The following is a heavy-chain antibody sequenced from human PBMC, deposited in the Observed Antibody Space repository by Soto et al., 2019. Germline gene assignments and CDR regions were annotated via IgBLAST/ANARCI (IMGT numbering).Heavy chain of an antibody. V-gene: IGHV3-30*18. CDR2: ISYDGSNK. CDR3: AKDVVVGATTGLGDYYYYYGMDV. J-gene: IGHJ6*02. D-gene: IGHD1-26*01. CDR1: VFTFSSYG. Sequence: PWGSLRLSCSASVFTFSSYGMHWFRQAPGKGLEWVAVISYDGSNKYYADSVKGRFTISRDNSKNTLYLQMNSLRAEDTAVYYCAKDVVVGATTGLGDYYYYYGMDVWGQGTTVTVSS.